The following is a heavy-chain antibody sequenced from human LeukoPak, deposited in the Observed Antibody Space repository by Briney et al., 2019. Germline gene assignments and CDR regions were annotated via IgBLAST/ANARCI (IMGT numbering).Heavy chain of an antibody. CDR2: IYPGDSET. D-gene: IGHD1-26*01. J-gene: IGHJ4*02. CDR1: GYSFTTYW. V-gene: IGHV5-51*01. Sequence: GESLKVSCKGSGYSFTTYWIGWVRQMPGKGLEWMGIIYPGDSETRYSPSFQGQVTISADKSISTAYLQWSSLKASDTAMYYCARPIPSGSYYYFDYWGQGTLVTVSS. CDR3: ARPIPSGSYYYFDY.